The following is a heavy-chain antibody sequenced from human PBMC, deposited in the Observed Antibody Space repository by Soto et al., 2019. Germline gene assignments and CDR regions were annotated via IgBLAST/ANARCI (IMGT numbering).Heavy chain of an antibody. V-gene: IGHV4-34*01. D-gene: IGHD2-15*01. CDR2: INHSGST. CDR1: GGSFSGYY. CDR3: AGGSVVCCGDSCHSNNYYYCMDV. Sequence: SETLSLTCAVYGGSFSGYYWSWIRQPPGKGLEWIGEINHSGSTNYNPSLKSRVTISVDTSKNQFSLKLSSVTAADTAVYYCAGGSVVCCGDSCHSNNYYYCMDVWGKGTTVTVSS. J-gene: IGHJ6*03.